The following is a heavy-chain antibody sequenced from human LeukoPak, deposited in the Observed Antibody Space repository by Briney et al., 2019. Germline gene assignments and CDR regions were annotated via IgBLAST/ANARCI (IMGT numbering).Heavy chain of an antibody. Sequence: HPGRSLRLSCAASGFTFSSYAMHWVRQAPGKGLEWVAVISYDGSNKYYADSVKGRFTISRDNSKNTLYLQMNSLRAEDTAVYYRARDLVGAFDDWSQGTLVTVSS. CDR3: ARDLVGAFDD. J-gene: IGHJ4*02. CDR1: GFTFSSYA. D-gene: IGHD1-26*01. CDR2: ISYDGSNK. V-gene: IGHV3-30*04.